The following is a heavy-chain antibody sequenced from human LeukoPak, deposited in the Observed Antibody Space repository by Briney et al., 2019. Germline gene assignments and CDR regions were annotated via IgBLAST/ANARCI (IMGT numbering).Heavy chain of an antibody. CDR1: GFTVSSNY. CDR3: ARGRWESIVGATDLGY. CDR2: ISSSSSTI. V-gene: IGHV3-48*02. D-gene: IGHD1-26*01. Sequence: GGSLRLSCAASGFTVSSNYMSWVRQAPGKGLEWVSYISSSSSTIYYADSVKGRFTISRDNAKNSLYLQMNSLRDEDTAVYYCARGRWESIVGATDLGYWGQGTLVTVSS. J-gene: IGHJ4*02.